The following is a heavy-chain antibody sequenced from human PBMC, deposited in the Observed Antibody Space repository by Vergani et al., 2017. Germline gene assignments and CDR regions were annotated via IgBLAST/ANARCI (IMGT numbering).Heavy chain of an antibody. D-gene: IGHD2-2*01. V-gene: IGHV3-30*03. J-gene: IGHJ1*01. CDR1: GFSFGSYG. Sequence: QVQLVESGGNVVQSGTSLRLSCAASGFSFGSYGMHWVRQSPGKGLEWVAVISNDGGNKYYADSVKGRFTIYKDNTVDMLSLQMNSLRPDDTAVYYCARRYCSSTSCRGGYFQHWGQGTLVTVSS. CDR3: ARRYCSSTSCRGGYFQH. CDR2: ISNDGGNK.